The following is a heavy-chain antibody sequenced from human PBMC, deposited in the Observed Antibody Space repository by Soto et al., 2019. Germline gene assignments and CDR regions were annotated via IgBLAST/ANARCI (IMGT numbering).Heavy chain of an antibody. CDR2: IYHSGST. Sequence: PSETLSLTCAVSGGSISSSNWWSWVRQPPGKGLEWIGEIYHSGSTNYNPSLKSRVTISVDKSKNQFSLKLSSVTAADTAVYYCARHSQTVDDYGDYYYYGTDVWGQGTTVTVSS. J-gene: IGHJ6*02. CDR1: GGSISSSNW. CDR3: ARHSQTVDDYGDYYYYGTDV. V-gene: IGHV4-4*02. D-gene: IGHD4-17*01.